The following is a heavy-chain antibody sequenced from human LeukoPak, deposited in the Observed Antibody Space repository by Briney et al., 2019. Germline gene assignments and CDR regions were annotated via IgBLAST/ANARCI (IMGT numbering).Heavy chain of an antibody. CDR1: GGSISSGDYY. Sequence: SETLSLTCTVSGGSISSGDYYWSWIRQPPGKGLEWIGYIYYSGSTYYNPSLKSRVTISVDTSKNQFSLKLSSVTAADTAVYYCARGRYYYDSSGYQDFDYWGQGTLVTVSX. J-gene: IGHJ4*02. V-gene: IGHV4-30-4*01. CDR2: IYYSGST. CDR3: ARGRYYYDSSGYQDFDY. D-gene: IGHD3-22*01.